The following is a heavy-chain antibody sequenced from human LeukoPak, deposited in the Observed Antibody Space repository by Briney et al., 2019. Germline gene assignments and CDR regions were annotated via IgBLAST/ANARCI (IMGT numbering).Heavy chain of an antibody. CDR1: GDTFSSYA. CDR3: ARSVKYPPVLRFLEWLLY. CDR2: IIPILGTA. Sequence: SVKVSCKASGDTFSSYAISWVRHAPGQGLECMGGIIPILGTANYAQKFQGRVTITADESTSTAYIELSSLRAEDTAVYYGARSVKYPPVLRFLEWLLYWGQGTLVTVSS. V-gene: IGHV1-69*13. J-gene: IGHJ4*02. D-gene: IGHD3-3*01.